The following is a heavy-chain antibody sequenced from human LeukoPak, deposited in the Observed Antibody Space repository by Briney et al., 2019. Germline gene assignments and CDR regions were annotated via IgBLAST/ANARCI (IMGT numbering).Heavy chain of an antibody. CDR2: IYYSGTT. Sequence: PSETLSLTCTLSGGSVSSSHYYWAWIRQPPGKGLEWIGTIYYSGTTHYNPSLKSRVTISLDTSTNHFSLKLSSVAATDTAVYYCARPGSNWYYDLWGRGTLVTVSS. J-gene: IGHJ2*01. V-gene: IGHV4-39*02. CDR1: GGSVSSSHYY. D-gene: IGHD4-11*01. CDR3: ARPGSNWYYDL.